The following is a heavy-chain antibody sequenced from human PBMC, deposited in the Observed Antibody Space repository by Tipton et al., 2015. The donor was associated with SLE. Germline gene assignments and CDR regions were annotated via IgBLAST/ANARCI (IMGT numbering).Heavy chain of an antibody. Sequence: TLSLTCAVSGYSISSGYYWGWIRQPPGKGLEWIGSIYHSGSTYYNPSLKSRVTISVDTSKNQFSLKLSSVTAAVTAVYYCASAVVVNNDWSFDLWGRGTLVTVSS. V-gene: IGHV4-38-2*01. J-gene: IGHJ2*01. CDR3: ASAVVVNNDWSFDL. CDR2: IYHSGST. D-gene: IGHD3-22*01. CDR1: GYSISSGYY.